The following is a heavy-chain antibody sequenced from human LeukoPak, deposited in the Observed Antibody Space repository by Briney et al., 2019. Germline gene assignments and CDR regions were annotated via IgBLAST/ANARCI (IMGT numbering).Heavy chain of an antibody. CDR1: GFTFSSYG. Sequence: AGGSLRLSCAASGFTFSSYGMHWVRQAPGKGLEWVAVIWYDGSNKYYADSVKGRFTISRDNSKNTLYLQMNSLRAEDTAVYYCARDADYYGSGSPLDYWGQGTLVTVSS. CDR2: IWYDGSNK. J-gene: IGHJ4*02. CDR3: ARDADYYGSGSPLDY. D-gene: IGHD3-10*01. V-gene: IGHV3-33*01.